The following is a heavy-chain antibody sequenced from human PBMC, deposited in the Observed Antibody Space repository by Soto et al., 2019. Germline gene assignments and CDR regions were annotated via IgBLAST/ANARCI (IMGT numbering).Heavy chain of an antibody. D-gene: IGHD2-15*01. CDR2: IYYSGST. CDR1: GGSISSYY. J-gene: IGHJ6*03. CDR3: ARSYRRYCSGGSCYSYYYYYMDV. Sequence: QVQLQESGPGLVKPSETLSRTCTVSGGSISSYYWSWIRQPPGKGLEWIGYIYYSGSTNYNPSLKSRVTISVDTSKNQFSLKLSSVTAADTAVYYCARSYRRYCSGGSCYSYYYYYMDVWGKGTTVTVSS. V-gene: IGHV4-59*01.